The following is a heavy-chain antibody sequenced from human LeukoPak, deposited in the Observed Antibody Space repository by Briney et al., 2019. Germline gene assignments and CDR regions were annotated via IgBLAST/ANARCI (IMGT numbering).Heavy chain of an antibody. J-gene: IGHJ6*03. V-gene: IGHV4-59*01. Sequence: PSETLSLTCTVSGGSISSYYWSWIRQPPGKGLEWFGYIYYSGSTNYNPSLKSRVTISVDTSKNQFSLKLSSVTAADTAVYYCASATSGYSYGYYYYYYMDVWGKGTTVTVSS. D-gene: IGHD5-18*01. CDR1: GGSISSYY. CDR2: IYYSGST. CDR3: ASATSGYSYGYYYYYYMDV.